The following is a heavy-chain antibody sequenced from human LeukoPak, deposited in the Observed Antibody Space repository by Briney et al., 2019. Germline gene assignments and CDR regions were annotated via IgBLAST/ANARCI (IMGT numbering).Heavy chain of an antibody. J-gene: IGHJ4*02. D-gene: IGHD1-14*01. CDR3: VREPRDGPAYYFDY. V-gene: IGHV3-48*03. Sequence: GGSLRLSCAASGFTLSSHEMNWVRQAPGRWLEWVSYISSSGSTIYYADSVKGRFTISRDNAKNSLYLQMNSLRAEDTAVYYWVREPRDGPAYYFDYWGQGTLVTVSS. CDR1: GFTLSSHE. CDR2: ISSSGSTI.